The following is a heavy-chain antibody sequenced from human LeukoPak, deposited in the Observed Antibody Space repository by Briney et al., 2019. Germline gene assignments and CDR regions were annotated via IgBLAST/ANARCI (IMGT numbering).Heavy chain of an antibody. J-gene: IGHJ4*02. CDR2: INPKRDGT. D-gene: IGHD6-13*01. CDR3: ARVPYSESSGWYCLDY. CDR1: LGTLISYV. V-gene: IGHV1-2*06. Sequence: AGVTDSCKSSLGTLISYVISGVRPAPGQGGEWVGRINPKRDGTNYAQKLRGGVTMTRETSISTAYIELSRPRSDETAVYYCARVPYSESSGWYCLDYWGQATLVTVSS.